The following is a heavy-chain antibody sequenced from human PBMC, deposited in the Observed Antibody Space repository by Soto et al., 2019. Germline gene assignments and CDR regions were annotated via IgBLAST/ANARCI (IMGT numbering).Heavy chain of an antibody. CDR2: INSDGSST. D-gene: IGHD3-10*01. Sequence: EVQLVESGGGLVQPGGSLRLSCAASGFIFSGYWMHWVRRAPGKGLVWVSRINSDGSSTTYADSVEGRFTISRDNAKNTMYLQINSLRAEDTAVYYCARLLGGSGSFIDYWGQGTLVTVSS. J-gene: IGHJ4*02. CDR1: GFIFSGYW. V-gene: IGHV3-74*03. CDR3: ARLLGGSGSFIDY.